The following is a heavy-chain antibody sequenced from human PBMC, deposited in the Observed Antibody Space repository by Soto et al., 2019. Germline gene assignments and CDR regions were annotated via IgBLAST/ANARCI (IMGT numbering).Heavy chain of an antibody. Sequence: GGSLRLSCAASGFTFSSYWMHWVRQAPGKGLVWVSRINSDASSTSYADSVKGRFTISRDNAKNTLYLQMNSLRAEDTAVYYCARDLKLTGGLYYFDYWGQGTLVTVSS. D-gene: IGHD7-27*01. CDR3: ARDLKLTGGLYYFDY. CDR1: GFTFSSYW. CDR2: INSDASST. V-gene: IGHV3-74*01. J-gene: IGHJ4*02.